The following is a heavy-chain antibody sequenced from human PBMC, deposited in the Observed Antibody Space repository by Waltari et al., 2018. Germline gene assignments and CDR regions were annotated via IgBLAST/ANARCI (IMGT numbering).Heavy chain of an antibody. J-gene: IGHJ4*02. D-gene: IGHD2-15*01. CDR2: MNPNSGNT. CDR1: FTSYD. Sequence: FTSYDINWVRQATGQGLEWMGWMNPNSGNTGYAQKFQGRVTITRNTSISTAYMELSSLRSEDTAVYYCARGFIRGGGSCYFDYWGQGTLVTVSS. V-gene: IGHV1-8*03. CDR3: ARGFIRGGGSCYFDY.